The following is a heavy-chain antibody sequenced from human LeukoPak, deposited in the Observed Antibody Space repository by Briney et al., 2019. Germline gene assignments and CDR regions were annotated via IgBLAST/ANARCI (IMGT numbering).Heavy chain of an antibody. Sequence: NPGGSLRLSCAASGFTFSSYSMNWVRQAPGKGLEWVSSISSSCSYMYYADSVKGRFTISRDNAKNSLYLQMNILRAEDTAVYYCARERYDSQIDYWGQGTLVTVSS. D-gene: IGHD3-22*01. J-gene: IGHJ4*02. CDR1: GFTFSSYS. CDR3: ARERYDSQIDY. V-gene: IGHV3-21*01. CDR2: ISSSCSYM.